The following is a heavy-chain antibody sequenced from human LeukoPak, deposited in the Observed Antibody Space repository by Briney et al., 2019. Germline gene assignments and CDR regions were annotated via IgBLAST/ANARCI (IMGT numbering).Heavy chain of an antibody. CDR1: GYTFTGYY. V-gene: IGHV1-2*02. J-gene: IGHJ5*02. CDR3: ARDNWQADWFDP. CDR2: INPNSGGT. D-gene: IGHD1-20*01. Sequence: GASVKVSCKASGYTFTGYYMHLVRQPPGQGLEWMGWINPNSGGTNYAQKFQGRVTMTRDTSISTAYMELSRLRSDDTAVYYCARDNWQADWFDPWGQGTLVTVSS.